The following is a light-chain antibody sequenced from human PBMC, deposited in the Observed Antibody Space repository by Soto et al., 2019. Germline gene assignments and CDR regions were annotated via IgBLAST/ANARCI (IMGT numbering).Light chain of an antibody. CDR2: AAS. J-gene: IGKJ4*01. CDR3: QQSYSTPRT. V-gene: IGKV1-39*01. Sequence: DIQMTQSPSSLSASVGYRVTITCRASQSISSYLNWYQQKPGKAPKLLIYAASSLQSGVPSRFSGSGSGTDCTLTISSLQPEDFATYYCQQSYSTPRTFGGGTKVEIK. CDR1: QSISSY.